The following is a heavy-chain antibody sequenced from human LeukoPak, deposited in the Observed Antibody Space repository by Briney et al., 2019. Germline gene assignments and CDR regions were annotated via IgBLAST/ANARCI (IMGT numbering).Heavy chain of an antibody. CDR3: AREGPRGNSQLDY. J-gene: IGHJ4*02. Sequence: GGSLRLSCAASGFTFSNYGMHWVRQAPGKGLEWVALIWYDGTNKYYTDSVRGRFTISRENTQNTLYLQMNSLRVEDTALYYCAREGPRGNSQLDYWGQGTLVTVSS. V-gene: IGHV3-33*01. CDR1: GFTFSNYG. CDR2: IWYDGTNK. D-gene: IGHD1-1*01.